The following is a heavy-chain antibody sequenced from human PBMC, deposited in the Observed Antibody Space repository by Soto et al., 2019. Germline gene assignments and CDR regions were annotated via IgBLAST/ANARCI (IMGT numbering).Heavy chain of an antibody. CDR2: IIPIFGTA. V-gene: IGHV1-69*13. D-gene: IGHD2-15*01. J-gene: IGHJ3*02. Sequence: SVKVSCKASGGTFSSYAISWVRQAPGQGLEWMGGIIPIFGTANYAQKFQGRVTITADESTSTAYMELSSLRSEDTAVYYCARDLFGDGEYCSGGSCPKGAFGIWGQGTMVTVSS. CDR3: ARDLFGDGEYCSGGSCPKGAFGI. CDR1: GGTFSSYA.